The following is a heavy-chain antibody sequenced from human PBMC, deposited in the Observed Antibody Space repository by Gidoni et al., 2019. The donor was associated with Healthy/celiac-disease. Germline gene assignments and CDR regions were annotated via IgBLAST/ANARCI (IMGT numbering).Heavy chain of an antibody. V-gene: IGHV4-38-2*02. CDR1: GYSISSGYY. J-gene: IGHJ4*02. CDR2: IYHSGST. CDR3: ARARGSGYDSAGPFDY. D-gene: IGHD5-12*01. Sequence: QVQLQESGPGLVKPSETLSLTCTVPGYSISSGYYWGWIRQPPGKGLEWIGSIYHSGSTYYNPSLKRRVTISVDTSRNQFSLKLSSVTAADTAVYYCARARGSGYDSAGPFDYWGQGTLVTVSS.